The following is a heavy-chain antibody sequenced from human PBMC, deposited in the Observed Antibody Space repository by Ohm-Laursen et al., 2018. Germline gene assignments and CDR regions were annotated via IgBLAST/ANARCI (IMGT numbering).Heavy chain of an antibody. D-gene: IGHD3-16*02. CDR1: GGSIRSYY. J-gene: IGHJ4*02. Sequence: SETLSLTCTVSGGSIRSYYWSWIRQPPGKGLEWIGYIYYSGSANYNPSLKSRVTISVDTSKNQFSLKLNSVTAADTAVYYCARQDDYIWGSYQDWGQGTLVTVSS. V-gene: IGHV4-59*08. CDR3: ARQDDYIWGSYQD. CDR2: IYYSGSA.